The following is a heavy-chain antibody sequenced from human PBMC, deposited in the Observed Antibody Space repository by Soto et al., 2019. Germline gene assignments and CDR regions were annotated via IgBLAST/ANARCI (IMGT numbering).Heavy chain of an antibody. Sequence: QVQLQESGPGLVKPSGTLSLTCAVSSGSISSSNWWSWVRQPPGKGLEWIGEIYHSGSTNYNPSPKSRVTISVDKSKNQFSLKLSSVTAADTAVYYCARDCSSTSCYLGNAFDIWGQGTMVTVSS. D-gene: IGHD2-2*01. J-gene: IGHJ3*02. CDR2: IYHSGST. CDR1: SGSISSSNW. CDR3: ARDCSSTSCYLGNAFDI. V-gene: IGHV4-4*02.